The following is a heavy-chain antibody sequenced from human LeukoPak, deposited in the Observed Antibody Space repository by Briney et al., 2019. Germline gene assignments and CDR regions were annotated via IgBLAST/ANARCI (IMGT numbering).Heavy chain of an antibody. D-gene: IGHD3-10*01. V-gene: IGHV3-53*01. CDR1: GFNVSSNY. CDR2: IYSGGNT. Sequence: GGSLRLSCAASGFNVSSNYMNWVRQAPGKGLEWVSVIYSGGNTYYADSVKGRFTISRDNSKNTLYLQMNSLRVEDTAVYYCARAIYGSGSYGYWGQGTLVTVSS. J-gene: IGHJ4*02. CDR3: ARAIYGSGSYGY.